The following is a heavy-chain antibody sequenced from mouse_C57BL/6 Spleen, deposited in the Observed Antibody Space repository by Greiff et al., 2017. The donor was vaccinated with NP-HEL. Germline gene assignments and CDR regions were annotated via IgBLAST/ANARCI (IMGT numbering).Heavy chain of an antibody. J-gene: IGHJ4*01. CDR3: AREGDYYEGYYYAMDY. V-gene: IGHV5-16*01. CDR2: INYDGSST. D-gene: IGHD1-1*01. CDR1: GFTFSDYY. Sequence: DVKLVESEGGLVQPGSSMKLSCTASGFTFSDYYMAWVRQVPEKGLEWVANINYDGSSTYYLDSLKSRFIISRDNAKNILYLQMSSLKSEDTATYYCAREGDYYEGYYYAMDYWGQGTSVTVSS.